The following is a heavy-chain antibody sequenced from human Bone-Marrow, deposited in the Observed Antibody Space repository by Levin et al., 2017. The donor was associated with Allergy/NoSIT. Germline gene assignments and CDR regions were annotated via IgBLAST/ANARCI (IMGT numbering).Heavy chain of an antibody. CDR1: GYKFSNYW. J-gene: IGHJ3*02. V-gene: IGHV5-51*01. CDR3: ARRGVVGDDGDYLGDDAFDI. CDR2: IYPDDSDA. D-gene: IGHD4-17*01. Sequence: ASVKVSCKASGYKFSNYWIGWVRQMPGKGLEWMGIIYPDDSDARYSPPFQGQVTMSADKSISTVYLQWSSLKASDTAKYYCARRGVVGDDGDYLGDDAFDIWGQGTMVIVSS.